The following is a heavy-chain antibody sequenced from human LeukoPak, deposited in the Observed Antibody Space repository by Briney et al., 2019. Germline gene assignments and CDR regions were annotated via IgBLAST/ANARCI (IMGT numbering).Heavy chain of an antibody. D-gene: IGHD3-16*02. CDR2: INPNSGGT. CDR3: ARGGYYDYVWGSYRYTGVSDY. V-gene: IGHV1-2*02. Sequence: ASVKVSCKASGYIFTAYYIHWVRQAPGQGLEWMGWINPNSGGTNYAQNFQGRVSMTGDPSITTAYMELSRLRSDDTAVYYCARGGYYDYVWGSYRYTGVSDYWGQGTLVTVSS. J-gene: IGHJ4*02. CDR1: GYIFTAYY.